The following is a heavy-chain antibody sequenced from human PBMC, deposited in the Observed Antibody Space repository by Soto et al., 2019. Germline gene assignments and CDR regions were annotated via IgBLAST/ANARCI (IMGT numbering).Heavy chain of an antibody. CDR1: GFTFSSYG. J-gene: IGHJ5*02. Sequence: QVQLVESGGGVVQPGRSLRLSCAASGFTFSSYGMHWVRQAPGKGLEWVAVISYDGSNKYYADSVKGRFTISRDNSKNTLYLQMNGLRAEDTAVYYCAKDPARYQLLDVRWFDPWGQGSLVTVSS. CDR3: AKDPARYQLLDVRWFDP. CDR2: ISYDGSNK. V-gene: IGHV3-30*18. D-gene: IGHD2-2*01.